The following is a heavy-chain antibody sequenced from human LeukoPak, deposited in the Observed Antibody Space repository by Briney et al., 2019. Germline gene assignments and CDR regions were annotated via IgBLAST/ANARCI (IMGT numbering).Heavy chain of an antibody. CDR1: GGSISSGGYS. Sequence: SETLSLTCAVSGGSISSGGYSWSWIRQPPGKGLEWIGYIYHSGSTNYNPSLKSRVTISVDTSKNQFSLKLSSVTAADTAVYYCARNGGNSDFDYWGQGTLVTVSS. CDR3: ARNGGNSDFDY. CDR2: IYHSGST. V-gene: IGHV4-30-2*01. D-gene: IGHD4-23*01. J-gene: IGHJ4*02.